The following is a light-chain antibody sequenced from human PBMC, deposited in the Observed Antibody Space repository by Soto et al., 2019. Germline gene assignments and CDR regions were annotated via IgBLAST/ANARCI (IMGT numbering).Light chain of an antibody. CDR2: LGS. CDR1: ESLLHSNGYNY. CDR3: MQALQTQWT. Sequence: DIVMTQSPLSLPVTPGEPASISCRYSESLLHSNGYNYLDWYLQRPGQSPQLLIYLGSNRASGVPDRFSGSASGTDFTLKISRVEAEDVGVYYCMQALQTQWTFGQGTKVEIK. J-gene: IGKJ1*01. V-gene: IGKV2-28*01.